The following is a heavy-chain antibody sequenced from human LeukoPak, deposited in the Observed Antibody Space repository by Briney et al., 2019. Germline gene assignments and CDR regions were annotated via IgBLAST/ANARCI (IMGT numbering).Heavy chain of an antibody. V-gene: IGHV3-30-3*01. Sequence: GSLRLSCAASGFTFSSYAMHWVRQAPGKGLEWVAVISYDGSNKYYADSVKGRFTISRDNSREMLYLQMNSLRVEDTTVYYCAKDPNGDYVGAFDSWGQGTMVTVSS. CDR3: AKDPNGDYVGAFDS. CDR1: GFTFSSYA. CDR2: ISYDGSNK. D-gene: IGHD4-17*01. J-gene: IGHJ3*02.